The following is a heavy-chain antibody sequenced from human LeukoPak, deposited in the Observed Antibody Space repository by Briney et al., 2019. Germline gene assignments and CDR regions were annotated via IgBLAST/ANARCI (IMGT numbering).Heavy chain of an antibody. J-gene: IGHJ6*02. V-gene: IGHV3-7*03. CDR1: RFTFSNYW. CDR2: INHNGNVN. CDR3: ARGGGLDV. D-gene: IGHD3-16*01. Sequence: GGSLRLSCGASRFTFSNYWMSWVRQAPGKGLEWVASINHNGNVNYYVDSVKGRFTISRDNAKNSLYLQMSNLRAEDTAVYFCARGGGLDVWGQGATVTVSS.